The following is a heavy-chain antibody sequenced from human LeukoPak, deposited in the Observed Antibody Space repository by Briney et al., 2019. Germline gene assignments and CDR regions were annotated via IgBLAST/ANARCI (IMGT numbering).Heavy chain of an antibody. D-gene: IGHD3-22*01. CDR2: ISSSSSTI. Sequence: PGGSLRLSCAASGFTFSSYSMNWVRQAPGKGLEWVSYISSSSSTIYYADSVKGRFTISRDNAKNSLYLQMNSLRAEDTALYYCAKLGYCDSSGYYPDAFDIWGQGTMVTVSS. V-gene: IGHV3-48*04. CDR1: GFTFSSYS. J-gene: IGHJ3*02. CDR3: AKLGYCDSSGYYPDAFDI.